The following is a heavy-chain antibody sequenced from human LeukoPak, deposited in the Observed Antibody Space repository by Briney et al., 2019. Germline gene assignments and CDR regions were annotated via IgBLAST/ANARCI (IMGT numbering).Heavy chain of an antibody. CDR1: GGSISSYY. V-gene: IGHV4-59*08. CDR2: IYYSGST. D-gene: IGHD3-16*02. CDR3: ARHYHDAFDI. J-gene: IGHJ3*02. Sequence: SETLSLTCTVSGGSISSYYWSWIRQPPGKGLEWIGYIYYSGSTNYNPSLKSRVTISVDTSKNQFSLKLSSVTAADTAVYYCARHYHDAFDIWGQGTMVTVSS.